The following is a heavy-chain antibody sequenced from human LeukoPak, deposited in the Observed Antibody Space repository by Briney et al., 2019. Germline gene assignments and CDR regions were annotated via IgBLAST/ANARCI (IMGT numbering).Heavy chain of an antibody. J-gene: IGHJ6*03. Sequence: SETLSLTCTVSGGSISSYYWSWIRQPPGKGLEWIGYIYYSGSTNYNPSLKSRVTISVDTSKNQFSLKLSSVTAADTAVYYCARESIAARGYYYYMDVWGKGTTVTVSS. CDR2: IYYSGST. V-gene: IGHV4-59*01. D-gene: IGHD6-6*01. CDR1: GGSISSYY. CDR3: ARESIAARGYYYYMDV.